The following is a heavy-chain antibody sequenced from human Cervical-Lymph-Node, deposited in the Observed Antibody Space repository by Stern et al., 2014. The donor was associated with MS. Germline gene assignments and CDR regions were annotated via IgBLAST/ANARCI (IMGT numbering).Heavy chain of an antibody. V-gene: IGHV4-39*01. Sequence: QLQLQESGPGLVKPSETLSLTCTVSGGSISSSSYYWGWIRQPPGKGLEWIGSIYYSGSTYYNPSLKSRVPISVAASRNHSSLKLSSVTAADTAVYYCARHASRDTIFGVVYFDYWGQGTLVTVSS. CDR2: IYYSGST. D-gene: IGHD3-3*01. CDR1: GGSISSSSYY. CDR3: ARHASRDTIFGVVYFDY. J-gene: IGHJ4*02.